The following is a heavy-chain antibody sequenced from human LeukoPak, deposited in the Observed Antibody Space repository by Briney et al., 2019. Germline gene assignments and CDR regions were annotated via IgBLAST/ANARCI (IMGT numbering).Heavy chain of an antibody. Sequence: GGSLRLSCAASGFTFSSVWMSWVRQAPGKGLEWVSAISGSGGSTYYADSVKGRFTISRDNSKNTLYLQMNSLRAEDTAVYYCAKANSGAEYYFDYWGQGTLVTVSS. J-gene: IGHJ4*02. CDR3: AKANSGAEYYFDY. V-gene: IGHV3-23*01. CDR2: ISGSGGST. D-gene: IGHD6-25*01. CDR1: GFTFSSVW.